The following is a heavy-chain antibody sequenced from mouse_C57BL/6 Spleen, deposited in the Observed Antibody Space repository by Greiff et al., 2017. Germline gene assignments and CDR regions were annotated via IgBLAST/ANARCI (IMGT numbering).Heavy chain of an antibody. Sequence: QVQLKQSGAELVRPGTSVKVSCKASGYAFTNYLIEWVKQRPGQGLEWIGVINPGSGGTNYNEKFKGKATLTADKSSSTAYMQLSSLTSEDSAVYFCARNGYYGGYYAMDYWGQGTSVTVSS. CDR2: INPGSGGT. CDR3: ARNGYYGGYYAMDY. CDR1: GYAFTNYL. J-gene: IGHJ4*01. D-gene: IGHD2-3*01. V-gene: IGHV1-54*01.